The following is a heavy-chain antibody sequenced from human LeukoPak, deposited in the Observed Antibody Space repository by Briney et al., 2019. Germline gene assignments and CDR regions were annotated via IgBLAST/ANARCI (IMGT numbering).Heavy chain of an antibody. CDR3: ARDLAGFQEPRYYYYMDV. D-gene: IGHD1-14*01. Sequence: GGSLRLSCVASGFTVSRNVMSWVRQAPGKGLEWVSLIYSDDRAFYADSVKGRFTTSRNNSKNTLFLQRSSLKPEDTAIYYCARDLAGFQEPRYYYYMDVWGKGTTVTVSS. V-gene: IGHV3-66*02. CDR2: IYSDDRA. J-gene: IGHJ6*03. CDR1: GFTVSRNV.